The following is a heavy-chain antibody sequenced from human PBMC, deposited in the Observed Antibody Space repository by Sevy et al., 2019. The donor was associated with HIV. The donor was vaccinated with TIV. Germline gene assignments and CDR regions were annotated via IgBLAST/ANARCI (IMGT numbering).Heavy chain of an antibody. Sequence: GGSLRLSCAASGFTFSSYAMHWVRQAPGKGLEWVAVISYDGSNKYYADSVKGRFTISRDNSKNTLYLQMNGLRAEDTAVYYCARDRYYYDSSGYYSGAFDIWGQGTMVTVSS. J-gene: IGHJ3*02. CDR1: GFTFSSYA. V-gene: IGHV3-30-3*01. CDR3: ARDRYYYDSSGYYSGAFDI. CDR2: ISYDGSNK. D-gene: IGHD3-22*01.